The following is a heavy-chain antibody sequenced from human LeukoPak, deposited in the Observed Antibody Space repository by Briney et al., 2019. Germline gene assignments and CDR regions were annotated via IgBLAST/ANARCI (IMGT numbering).Heavy chain of an antibody. J-gene: IGHJ4*02. CDR3: ARGGNYHDSSGYHEGLRTKLDY. CDR1: GGSISSYY. CDR2: INHSGST. V-gene: IGHV4-34*01. D-gene: IGHD3-22*01. Sequence: PSETLSLTCTVSGGSISSYYWSWIRQPPGKGLEWIGEINHSGSTNYNPSLKSRVTISVDTSKNQFSLKLSSVSAADTAVYYCARGGNYHDSSGYHEGLRTKLDYWGQGTLVTVSS.